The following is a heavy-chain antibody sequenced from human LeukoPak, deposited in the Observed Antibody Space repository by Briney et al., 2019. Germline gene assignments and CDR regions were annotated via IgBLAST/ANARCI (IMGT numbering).Heavy chain of an antibody. CDR1: GYTLTELS. D-gene: IGHD1-7*01. V-gene: IGHV1-24*01. J-gene: IGHJ6*01. CDR3: ATDHANNWNYSVYYYYRIVV. Sequence: VASVKVSFTGAGYTLTELSIHWVRQAPGKGLEWMGGFDPEDGETIYAQKFQGRVTMTEDTSTDTAYMELSSLRSEDTAVYYCATDHANNWNYSVYYYYRIVVWGQRTTVTVSS. CDR2: FDPEDGET.